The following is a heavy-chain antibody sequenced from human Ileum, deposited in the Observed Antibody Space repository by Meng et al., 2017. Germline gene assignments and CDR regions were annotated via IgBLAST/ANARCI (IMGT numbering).Heavy chain of an antibody. CDR3: ARAGRTTGGIDY. CDR2: IYNSGSA. J-gene: IGHJ4*02. Sequence: SETLSLTCTVSSGSISSDTFYWNWIRQPAGKGLEWIGRIYNSGSATYNPSLKSRVTISVDTSKNQFSLKLSSVTAADTAVYYCARAGRTTGGIDYWGQGTLVTVSS. CDR1: SGSISSDTFY. D-gene: IGHD1-1*01. V-gene: IGHV4-61*02.